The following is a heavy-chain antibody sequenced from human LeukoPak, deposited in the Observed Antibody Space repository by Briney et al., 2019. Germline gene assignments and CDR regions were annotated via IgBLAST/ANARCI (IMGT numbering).Heavy chain of an antibody. V-gene: IGHV4-39*01. CDR3: ARQYYDSSGYYGPTDNWFDP. D-gene: IGHD3-22*01. CDR1: GGSISSSSYY. J-gene: IGHJ5*02. CDR2: IYYSGST. Sequence: SETLSLTCTVSGGSISSSSYYWGWIRQPPGKGLEWIGSIYYSGSTYYNPSLKSRVTISVDTSKNQFSLKLSSVTAADTAVYYCARQYYDSSGYYGPTDNWFDPWGQGTLVTVSS.